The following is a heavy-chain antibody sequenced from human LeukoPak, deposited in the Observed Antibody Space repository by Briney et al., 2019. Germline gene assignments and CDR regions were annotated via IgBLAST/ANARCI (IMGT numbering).Heavy chain of an antibody. CDR1: GGSVSDYY. V-gene: IGHV4-59*02. CDR3: ASRKLGNDY. D-gene: IGHD7-27*01. Sequence: SETLSLTCTISGGSVSDYYWSWIRQSPGKGLEWIGYIYHTGSTSYSPSLKSRVTISADTSQNQFSLKLSPVTAADTAVYYCASRKLGNDYWGQGTLVTVSS. J-gene: IGHJ4*02. CDR2: IYHTGST.